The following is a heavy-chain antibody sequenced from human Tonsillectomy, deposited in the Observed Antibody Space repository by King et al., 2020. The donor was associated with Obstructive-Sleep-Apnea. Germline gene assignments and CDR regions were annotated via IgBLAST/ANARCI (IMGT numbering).Heavy chain of an antibody. Sequence: HVQLVESGGGVVQPGRSLRLSCAASGFTFSNYGMHWVRQAPGKGLEWVAVISYDGSNKYFADSVRGRFTISRDNSKNTVYLQMNSLSAEDTAVYYCATDGGTYYFIKKYFFDFWGQGTLVTVSS. V-gene: IGHV3-30*03. CDR3: ATDGGTYYFIKKYFFDF. D-gene: IGHD2/OR15-2a*01. CDR1: GFTFSNYG. J-gene: IGHJ4*02. CDR2: ISYDGSNK.